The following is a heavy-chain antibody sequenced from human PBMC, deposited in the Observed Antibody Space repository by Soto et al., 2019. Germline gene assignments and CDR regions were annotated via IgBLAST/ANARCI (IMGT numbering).Heavy chain of an antibody. V-gene: IGHV5-51*01. J-gene: IGHJ4*02. Sequence: GESLKISCXGSXYSFTSYWIGWVRQMPGKGLEWMGIIYPGDSDTRYSPSFQGQVTISADKSISTAYLQWSSLKASDTAMYYCASLPNSYGSGTPYWGQGTLVTVSS. D-gene: IGHD3-10*01. CDR3: ASLPNSYGSGTPY. CDR2: IYPGDSDT. CDR1: XYSFTSYW.